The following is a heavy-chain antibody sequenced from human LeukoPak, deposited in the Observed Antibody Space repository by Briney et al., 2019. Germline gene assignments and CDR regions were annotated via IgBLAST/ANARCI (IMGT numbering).Heavy chain of an antibody. CDR3: ARDLDDYHDY. V-gene: IGHV1-2*02. J-gene: IGHJ4*02. D-gene: IGHD5-12*01. CDR1: GYTFTGYY. Sequence: ASVKVSCKASGYTFTGYYMQWVRQAPGQGLEWMGWINPNSGGTNYAQKFQGRVTMTRDTSTSTVYMELSSLRSEDTAVYYCARDLDDYHDYWGQGTLVTVSS. CDR2: INPNSGGT.